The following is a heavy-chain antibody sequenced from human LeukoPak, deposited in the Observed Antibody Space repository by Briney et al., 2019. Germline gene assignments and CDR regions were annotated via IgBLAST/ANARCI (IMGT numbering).Heavy chain of an antibody. V-gene: IGHV3-30-3*01. Sequence: GPSLTLSCAASASTFGSSAMHSVRHAPSKWREWVAAISYDGSNKYYADSVKGRFTISRDNSKNTLYLQMNSLRAEDTAVYYCAREAIAVAAGYFDYWGQGTLVTVSS. CDR1: ASTFGSSA. J-gene: IGHJ4*02. CDR2: ISYDGSNK. CDR3: AREAIAVAAGYFDY. D-gene: IGHD6-19*01.